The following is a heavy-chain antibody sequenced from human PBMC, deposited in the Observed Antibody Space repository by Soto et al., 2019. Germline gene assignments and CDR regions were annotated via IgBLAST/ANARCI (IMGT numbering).Heavy chain of an antibody. Sequence: SETLSLTCTVSGGSISSYYWSWIRQPPGKGLEWIGYIYYSGSTNYNPSLKSRVTISVDTSKNQFSLKLSSVTAADTAVYYCARVSGRGARQLEGGGDYYYGMDVWGKGTTVTVSS. J-gene: IGHJ6*04. V-gene: IGHV4-59*01. D-gene: IGHD6-6*01. CDR3: ARVSGRGARQLEGGGDYYYGMDV. CDR2: IYYSGST. CDR1: GGSISSYY.